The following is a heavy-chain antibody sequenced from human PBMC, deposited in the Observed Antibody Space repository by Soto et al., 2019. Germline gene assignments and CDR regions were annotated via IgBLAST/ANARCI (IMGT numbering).Heavy chain of an antibody. CDR1: GFTFEDYA. D-gene: IGHD3-10*01. J-gene: IGHJ4*02. V-gene: IGHV3-9*01. CDR2: IDWNSGRI. Sequence: GGSLRLSCAVSGFTFEDYAMHWVRQTPRKGLEWVSGIDWNSGRIGYGDSVKGRFTVSRDNAKNSLYLQMSNLRTEDTALYYCIKESTPGGLDYWGQGAQVTV. CDR3: IKESTPGGLDY.